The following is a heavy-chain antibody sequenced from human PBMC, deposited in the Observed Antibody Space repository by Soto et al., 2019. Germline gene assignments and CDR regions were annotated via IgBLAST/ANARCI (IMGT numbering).Heavy chain of an antibody. CDR2: IYHSGST. J-gene: IGHJ4*02. D-gene: IGHD3-16*01. Sequence: QVQLQESGPGLVKPSGTLSLTCAVSGGSISSSNWWSWVRQPPGKGLGWIGEIYHSGSTNYNPSLQSRVTISVDKSMNQFSLKLSSVTAADTAVYYCARVPTSPNWGRSMGYWGQGTLFTVSS. CDR3: ARVPTSPNWGRSMGY. V-gene: IGHV4-4*02. CDR1: GGSISSSNW.